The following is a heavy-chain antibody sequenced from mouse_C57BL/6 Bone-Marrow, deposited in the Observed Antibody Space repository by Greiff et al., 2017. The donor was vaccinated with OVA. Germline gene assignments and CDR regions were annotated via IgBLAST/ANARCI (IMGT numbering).Heavy chain of an antibody. CDR2: INPYNGGT. Sequence: EVKLQQSGPVLVKPGASVKMSCKASGYTFTDYYMNWVKQSHGKSLEWIGVINPYNGGTSYNQKFKGKATLTVDKSSSTAYMELNSLTSEDSAVDYCARHYGSSYGYFDVWGTGTTVTVSS. J-gene: IGHJ1*03. CDR3: ARHYGSSYGYFDV. CDR1: GYTFTDYY. V-gene: IGHV1-19*01. D-gene: IGHD1-1*01.